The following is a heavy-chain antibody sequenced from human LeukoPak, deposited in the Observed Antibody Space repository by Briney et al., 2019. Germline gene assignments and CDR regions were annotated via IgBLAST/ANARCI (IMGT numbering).Heavy chain of an antibody. D-gene: IGHD5-24*01. J-gene: IGHJ3*01. CDR1: GFTLSSFA. CDR3: VRREGLAFDA. Sequence: GGSLRLSCVASGFTLSSFAMYWVRQAPGRELEYVSAISSNGLSAYYADSVKGRFTISRDISKNTLYLQVGSLRPDDMAVYYCVRREGLAFDAWGQGTLVTVS. V-gene: IGHV3-64*02. CDR2: ISSNGLSA.